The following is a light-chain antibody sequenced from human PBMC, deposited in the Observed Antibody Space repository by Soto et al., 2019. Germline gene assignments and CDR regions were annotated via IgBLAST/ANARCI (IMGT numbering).Light chain of an antibody. CDR2: EVT. CDR3: CSYAGSDTFVI. V-gene: IGLV2-23*02. CDR1: SSDVGSYNL. Sequence: QSALTQPASVSGSPGQSITISCTGTSSDVGSYNLVSWYQQHPGKAPKLMIYEVTKRPSGVSNRFSGSKSGNTASLTISGLQAEDEADYHCCSYAGSDTFVIFGGGTKVTVL. J-gene: IGLJ2*01.